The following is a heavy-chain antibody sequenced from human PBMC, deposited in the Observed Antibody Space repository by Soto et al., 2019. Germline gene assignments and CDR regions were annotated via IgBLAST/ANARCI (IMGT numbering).Heavy chain of an antibody. Sequence: ASVKVSCKASGGTFSSYTISWVRQAPGQGLEWMGRIIPILGIANYAQRFRGRVTITADKSTSTAYMELSSLRSEDTAVYYCARGRTVTPLGDIWGQGTMVTVSS. D-gene: IGHD4-17*01. CDR3: ARGRTVTPLGDI. V-gene: IGHV1-69*02. CDR1: GGTFSSYT. J-gene: IGHJ3*02. CDR2: IIPILGIA.